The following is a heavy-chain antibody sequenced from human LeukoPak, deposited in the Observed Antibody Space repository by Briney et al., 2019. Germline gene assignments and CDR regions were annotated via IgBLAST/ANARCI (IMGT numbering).Heavy chain of an antibody. Sequence: GGSLRLSCAASGFTFNTYGMHWVRQAPGKGLEWVAVIAYDGGKKYYADSVKGRFTISRDNSKNTLYLQMNSLRAEDTAVYYCARDFGSYRYITYYFDYWGQGTLVTVSS. J-gene: IGHJ4*02. D-gene: IGHD3-16*02. CDR2: IAYDGGKK. CDR3: ARDFGSYRYITYYFDY. CDR1: GFTFNTYG. V-gene: IGHV3-30*03.